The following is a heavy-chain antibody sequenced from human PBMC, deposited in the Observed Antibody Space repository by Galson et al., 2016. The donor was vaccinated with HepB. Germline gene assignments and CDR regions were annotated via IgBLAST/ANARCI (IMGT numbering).Heavy chain of an antibody. D-gene: IGHD3-22*01. V-gene: IGHV3-23*01. CDR2: VRASGNGGST. CDR1: GFTSSNYD. Sequence: SLRLSCAASGFTSSNYDMSWVRQAPGKGLQWVSVVRASGNGGSTHYADSVKGRFTISRDTSKNTLYLQMNSLRAEDTAAYYCAILGMYYRDTSDYFTEDFWGQGTLVTVSS. CDR3: AILGMYYRDTSDYFTEDF. J-gene: IGHJ4*02.